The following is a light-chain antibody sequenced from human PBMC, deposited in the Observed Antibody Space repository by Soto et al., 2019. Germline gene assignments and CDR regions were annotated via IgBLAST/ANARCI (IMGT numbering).Light chain of an antibody. J-gene: IGLJ2*01. V-gene: IGLV1-40*01. Sequence: QSVLTQPPSVSGAPGQRVTIPCTGSSSNIGSFYDVHWYQQLPGTVPKLLIHGDNNRPSGVPDRFSGSKSGTSASLAITELQADDEADYYCQSYDNRLSHVVFGGGTELTVL. CDR3: QSYDNRLSHVV. CDR2: GDN. CDR1: SSNIGSFYD.